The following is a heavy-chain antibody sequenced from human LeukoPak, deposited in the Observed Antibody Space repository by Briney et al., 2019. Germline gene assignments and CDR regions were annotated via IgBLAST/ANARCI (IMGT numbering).Heavy chain of an antibody. J-gene: IGHJ4*02. V-gene: IGHV3-48*02. Sequence: GGSLRLSCEASGFTFSTYSINWVRQAPGKGLEWVSYISGTSHLIYYADSVKGRFTISRDNAKNSLYLQMSSLRDGDTAVYYCVRDQFFSFDYWGQGTLVTVSS. CDR1: GFTFSTYS. CDR2: ISGTSHLI. CDR3: VRDQFFSFDY. D-gene: IGHD3-3*01.